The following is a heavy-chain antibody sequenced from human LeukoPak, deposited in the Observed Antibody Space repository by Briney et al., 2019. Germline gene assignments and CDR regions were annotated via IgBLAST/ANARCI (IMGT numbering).Heavy chain of an antibody. CDR2: INPNSGGT. Sequence: ASVKVPCKASGYTFTGYYMHWVRQAPGQGLEWMGWINPNSGGTNYAQKFQGRVTMTRDTSISTAYMELSRLRSDDTAVYYCARAGWDSTGPNTPWFDPWGQGTLVTVSS. CDR3: ARAGWDSTGPNTPWFDP. V-gene: IGHV1-2*02. D-gene: IGHD2-2*01. CDR1: GYTFTGYY. J-gene: IGHJ5*02.